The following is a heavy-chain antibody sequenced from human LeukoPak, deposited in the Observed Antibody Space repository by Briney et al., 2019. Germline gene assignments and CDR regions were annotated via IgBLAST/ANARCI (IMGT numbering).Heavy chain of an antibody. V-gene: IGHV4-31*03. CDR3: ARTAGTTMKGNWFDP. CDR1: GGSISSGGYY. CDR2: IYYSGST. Sequence: SETLSLTCTVSGGSISSGGYYCSWIRQHPGTGLEWIGYIYYSGSTYYNPSLKSRVTISVDTSKNQFSLKLSSVTAADTAVYYCARTAGTTMKGNWFDPWGQGTLVTVSS. D-gene: IGHD1-7*01. J-gene: IGHJ5*02.